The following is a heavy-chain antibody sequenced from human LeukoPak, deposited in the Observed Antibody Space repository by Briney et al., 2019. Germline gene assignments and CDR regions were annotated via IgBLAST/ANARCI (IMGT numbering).Heavy chain of an antibody. CDR1: GFTLSDYF. J-gene: IGHJ3*02. Sequence: GGSLRLSCAAPGFTLSDYFMTWIRQAPGKGLEWVSYIAPAGTTYYADSVKGRFTISRDNAKTSLYLQMSNMRVDDTAVYYCARDLGPHRSSPNTGAFDIWGQGTMVTVSS. D-gene: IGHD1-26*01. CDR2: IAPAGTT. CDR3: ARDLGPHRSSPNTGAFDI. V-gene: IGHV3-11*04.